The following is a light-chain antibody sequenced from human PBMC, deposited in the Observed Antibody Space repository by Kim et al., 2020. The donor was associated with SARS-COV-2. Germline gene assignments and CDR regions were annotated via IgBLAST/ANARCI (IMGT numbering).Light chain of an antibody. CDR1: QSLLHSNGYNY. V-gene: IGKV2-28*01. CDR3: MQALQTPFT. J-gene: IGKJ3*01. Sequence: DIVMTQSPLSLPVTPGEPASISCRPSQSLLHSNGYNYLDWYLQKPGQSPQLLIYLGSSRASGVPDRFSGSGSGTDFTLKISRVEAEDVGIYYCMQALQTPFTFGPGTKVDIK. CDR2: LGS.